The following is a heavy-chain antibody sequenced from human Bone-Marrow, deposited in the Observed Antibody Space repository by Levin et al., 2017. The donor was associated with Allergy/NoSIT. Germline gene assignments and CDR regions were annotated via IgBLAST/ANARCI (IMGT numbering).Heavy chain of an antibody. CDR1: GFTFSNYG. J-gene: IGHJ4*02. Sequence: PGESLKISCAVSGFTFSNYGMHWVRQAPGKWLEWVALISYDGSDKDYADSVKGRFTISRDSSKNTLYLQMNSLRAEDTAVYYCAKLLPWLVLTAPFDYWGQGTLVTVSS. CDR2: ISYDGSDK. CDR3: AKLLPWLVLTAPFDY. V-gene: IGHV3-30*18. D-gene: IGHD6-19*01.